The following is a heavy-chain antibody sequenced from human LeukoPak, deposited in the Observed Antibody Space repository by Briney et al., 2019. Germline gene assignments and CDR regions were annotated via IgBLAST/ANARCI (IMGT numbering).Heavy chain of an antibody. V-gene: IGHV3-23*01. D-gene: IGHD5-24*01. CDR2: VSESADRT. Sequence: PGGSLRLSCAASGFTISTYVMNWVRQAPGKGLEWVSSVSESADRTFYADSVKGRFTISRDNSRNTLYLEMSSLRVEDTAVYYRTRRGADGWGFFDYWGQGILVTVSS. J-gene: IGHJ4*02. CDR1: GFTISTYV. CDR3: TRRGADGWGFFDY.